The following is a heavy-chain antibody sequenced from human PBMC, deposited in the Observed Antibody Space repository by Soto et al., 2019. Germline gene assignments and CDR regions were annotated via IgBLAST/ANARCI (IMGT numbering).Heavy chain of an antibody. CDR3: ARVVAEVAADRFDY. J-gene: IGHJ4*02. V-gene: IGHV4-34*01. Sequence: QVQLQQWGAGLLKPSETLSLTCAVYGGSFSGYYWSWIRQPPGKGLEWIGEINHSGSTNYNQSLKSRVTISVDTSKNQFSLKLSSVTAADTAVYYCARVVAEVAADRFDYWGQGTLVTVSS. D-gene: IGHD6-13*01. CDR2: INHSGST. CDR1: GGSFSGYY.